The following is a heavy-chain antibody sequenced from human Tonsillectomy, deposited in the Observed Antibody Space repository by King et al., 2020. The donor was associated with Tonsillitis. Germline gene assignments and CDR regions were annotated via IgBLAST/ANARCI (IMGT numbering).Heavy chain of an antibody. D-gene: IGHD4-17*01. V-gene: IGHV3-23*04. CDR1: GFTFSTHA. CDR3: AKGEKCYGDYYFDY. J-gene: IGHJ4*01. Sequence: DVQLVESGGGLGQPGGSLRLSCAASGFTFSTHAMSWVRRAPGKGLEWVSVVGGSGGRTYYADSVKGRSTNSRDDSKNTLYLQMSSLRAEDTAIYYCAKGEKCYGDYYFDYWGHGILVTVSS. CDR2: VGGSGGRT.